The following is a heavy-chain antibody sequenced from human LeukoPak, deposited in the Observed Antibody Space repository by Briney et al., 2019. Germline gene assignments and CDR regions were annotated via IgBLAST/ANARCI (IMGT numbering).Heavy chain of an antibody. D-gene: IGHD2/OR15-2a*01. CDR3: AKHLGSHSFLFYYMDV. V-gene: IGHV3-23*01. Sequence: GGSLRLSCEASQFTFSRFAMSWIRQAPGTGLEWVSTLSGSGTAAYYADSVKGRFTTSRDNSKDTLYLQMDNLRADDTAVYYCAKHLGSHSFLFYYMDVWGTGTSVIVS. CDR2: LSGSGTAA. CDR1: QFTFSRFA. J-gene: IGHJ6*03.